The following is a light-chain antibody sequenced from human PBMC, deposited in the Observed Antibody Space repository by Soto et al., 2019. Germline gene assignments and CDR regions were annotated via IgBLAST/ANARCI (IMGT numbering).Light chain of an antibody. CDR2: PAS. CDR1: QGISRY. CDR3: QQYYSYPPA. Sequence: AIRMTQSPSSFSASTGDRVTITCRASQGISRYLAWYQQKPGKAPKLLIYPASTLQSGVPSRFSGSGSGTDFTLTISCLQSEDFATYYCQQYYSYPPAFGQGTRLEIK. V-gene: IGKV1-8*01. J-gene: IGKJ5*01.